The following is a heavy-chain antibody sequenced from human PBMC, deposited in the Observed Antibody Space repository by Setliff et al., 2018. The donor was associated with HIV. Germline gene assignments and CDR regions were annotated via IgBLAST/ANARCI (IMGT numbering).Heavy chain of an antibody. CDR2: INYSGST. CDR3: ARDYCGGDCYFPYYYYGMDV. CDR1: GGSISSSSYY. D-gene: IGHD2-21*02. V-gene: IGHV4-39*07. J-gene: IGHJ6*02. Sequence: SETLSLTCTVSGGSISSSSYYWGWIRQPPGKGLEWIGSINYSGSTYYNPSLKSRVSISVDTSKNQFSLKLSSVSAADTAVYYCARDYCGGDCYFPYYYYGMDVWGQGTTVTVSS.